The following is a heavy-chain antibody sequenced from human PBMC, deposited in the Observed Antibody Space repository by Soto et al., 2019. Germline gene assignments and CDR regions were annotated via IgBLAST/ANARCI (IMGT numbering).Heavy chain of an antibody. CDR2: IYYSGST. CDR3: ARQRPFSNWFDP. D-gene: IGHD6-6*01. V-gene: IGHV4-39*01. J-gene: IGHJ5*02. CDR1: GGSISSSSYY. Sequence: QLQLQESGPGLVKPSETLSLTCTVSGGSISSSSYYWGWIRQPPGKGLEWIGSIYYSGSTYYNPSLKSRVTISVDTSKNQFSLKLSSVTAADTAVYYCARQRPFSNWFDPWGQGTLVTVSS.